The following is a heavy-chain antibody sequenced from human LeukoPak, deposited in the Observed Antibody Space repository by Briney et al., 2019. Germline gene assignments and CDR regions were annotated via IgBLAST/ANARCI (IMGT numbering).Heavy chain of an antibody. D-gene: IGHD3-10*01. CDR3: ARLTYLAQREKLLWFGGHNWFDP. CDR2: IYPGDSDT. V-gene: IGHV5-51*01. J-gene: IGHJ5*02. CDR1: GYSFTSYW. Sequence: GESLKISCKGSGYSFTSYWIGWVRQMPGKGLEWMGIIYPGDSDTRYSPSFQGQVTISADKSISTAYLQWSSLKASDTAMYYCARLTYLAQREKLLWFGGHNWFDPWGQGTLVTVSS.